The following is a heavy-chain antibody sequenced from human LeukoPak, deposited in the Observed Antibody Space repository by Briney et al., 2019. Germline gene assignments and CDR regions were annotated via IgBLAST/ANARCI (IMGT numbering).Heavy chain of an antibody. CDR1: GFTFSSYW. J-gene: IGHJ4*02. Sequence: GSLRLSCAASGFTFSSYWMNWVRQAPGKGLEWVANIKQDGSEKDYVDSVKGRFTISRDNAKNSLYLQMNSLRAEDTAVYYCARVSSLAVAGFFDYWGQGILVTVSS. D-gene: IGHD6-19*01. CDR2: IKQDGSEK. V-gene: IGHV3-7*01. CDR3: ARVSSLAVAGFFDY.